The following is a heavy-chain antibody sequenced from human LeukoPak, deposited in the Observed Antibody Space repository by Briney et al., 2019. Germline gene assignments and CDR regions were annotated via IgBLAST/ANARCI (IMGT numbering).Heavy chain of an antibody. CDR1: GFTFSDYY. CDR2: ISSSGSTI. V-gene: IGHV3-11*04. D-gene: IGHD5-18*01. CDR3: ARDQPIGYNYGYPFDN. Sequence: GESLQISCAASGFTFSDYYMSWIRQAPGKGLEWVSYISSSGSTIYYADSVKGRFTISRDNAKNSLYLQMNNLRVVDTAVYYCARDQPIGYNYGYPFDNWGQGTLVTVSS. J-gene: IGHJ4*02.